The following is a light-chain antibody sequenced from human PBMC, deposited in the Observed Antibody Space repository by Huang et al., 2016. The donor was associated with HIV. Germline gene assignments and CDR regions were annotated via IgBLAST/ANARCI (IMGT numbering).Light chain of an antibody. V-gene: IGKV4-1*01. Sequence: DIVLTQSPDSLAVSLGERATIDCKSSQSVLYSSNNQNYVAWYQQKSGQSPKLLIYWASTRESGVPDRCSGSGSGTDFTLTISSLQAEDVAVYFCQQYYSIPWTFGQGTKVEVK. CDR3: QQYYSIPWT. J-gene: IGKJ1*01. CDR2: WAS. CDR1: QSVLYSSNNQNY.